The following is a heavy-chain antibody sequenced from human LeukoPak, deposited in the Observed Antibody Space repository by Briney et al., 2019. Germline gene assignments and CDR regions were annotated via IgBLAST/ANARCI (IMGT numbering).Heavy chain of an antibody. V-gene: IGHV1-24*01. CDR2: IDPEDGET. J-gene: IGHJ5*02. Sequence: EASVKVSCKVSGYTLTKLSMHWERQAPGKGLEWMGWIDPEDGETIYAQTIAGRATLTTDTSTETAYMDLCSVRSNDTAVYDCATAEGIAAAGTRWFDPWGQGTLVTVSS. CDR1: GYTLTKLS. D-gene: IGHD6-13*01. CDR3: ATAEGIAAAGTRWFDP.